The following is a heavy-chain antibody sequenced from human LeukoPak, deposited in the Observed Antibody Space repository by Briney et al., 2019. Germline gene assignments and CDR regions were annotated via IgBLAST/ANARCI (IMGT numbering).Heavy chain of an antibody. CDR3: ARDYCGSGLSHFDL. CDR1: GFTFSTYG. Sequence: GGSLRLSCAASGFTFSTYGMNWVRQAPGKGLEWVSSITSTSSYISYADSVKGRFTISRDNAKNSLYLQMNSLRAEDTAVYYCARDYCGSGLSHFDLWGRGTLVTVSS. CDR2: ITSTSSYI. D-gene: IGHD3-10*01. J-gene: IGHJ2*01. V-gene: IGHV3-21*01.